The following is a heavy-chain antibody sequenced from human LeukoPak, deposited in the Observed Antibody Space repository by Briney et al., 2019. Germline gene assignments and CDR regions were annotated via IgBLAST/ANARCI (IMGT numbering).Heavy chain of an antibody. V-gene: IGHV4-39*01. CDR2: IYYSGST. D-gene: IGHD4-17*01. CDR3: ARQGGPYGDLDY. CDR1: GASISSSHYY. J-gene: IGHJ4*02. Sequence: SETLSLTCTVSGASISSSHYYWGWIRQPPGKGLEWVGSIYYSGSTYYNPSLKSRVTISVDTSKNQFSLKLSSVTAADTAVYYCARQGGPYGDLDYWGQGTLVTVSS.